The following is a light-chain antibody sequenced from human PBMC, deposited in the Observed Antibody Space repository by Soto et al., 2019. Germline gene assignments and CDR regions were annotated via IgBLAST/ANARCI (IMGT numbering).Light chain of an antibody. V-gene: IGKV1D-12*01. CDR1: QGISRS. Sequence: DLQITQSPSSVSASVGARVTISCQASQGISRSLAWYQQKPGKAPKLLIYAASSLQSGVPSRFSANVFGTDLTLTISSLKPEDAEIYDGQQADTFPITFAQGTRLENK. J-gene: IGKJ5*01. CDR2: AAS. CDR3: QQADTFPIT.